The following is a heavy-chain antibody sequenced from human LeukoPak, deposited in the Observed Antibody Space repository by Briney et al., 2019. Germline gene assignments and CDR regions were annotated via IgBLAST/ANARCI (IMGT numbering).Heavy chain of an antibody. J-gene: IGHJ4*02. CDR1: GFTFSSYA. D-gene: IGHD5-12*01. Sequence: GGSLRLSCAASGFTFSSYAMSWVRQAPGKGLEWVSAISGSGGSTYYADSVKGRFTISRDNSKNTLYLQMNSLRAEDTAVYYCAKVRKIMATTAYNYFDYWGQGTLVTVSS. V-gene: IGHV3-23*01. CDR2: ISGSGGST. CDR3: AKVRKIMATTAYNYFDY.